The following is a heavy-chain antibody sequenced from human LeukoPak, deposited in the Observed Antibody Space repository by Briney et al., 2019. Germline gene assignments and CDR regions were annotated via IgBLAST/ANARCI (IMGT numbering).Heavy chain of an antibody. CDR1: GDSMSDYF. CDR3: ARAVRLVIAAAGTWWFDP. J-gene: IGHJ5*02. CDR2: AADSGST. D-gene: IGHD6-13*01. Sequence: PSETLSLTCTVSGDSMSDYFWTWIRQPPGKGLEWIGYAADSGSTYYNPSLKSRVTISVDTSKNQFSLKLSSVTAADTAVYYCARAVRLVIAAAGTWWFDPWGQGTLVTVSS. V-gene: IGHV4-59*12.